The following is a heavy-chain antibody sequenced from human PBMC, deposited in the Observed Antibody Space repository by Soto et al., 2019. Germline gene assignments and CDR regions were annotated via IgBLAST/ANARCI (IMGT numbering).Heavy chain of an antibody. Sequence: GSLRLSCAASGFTFSSYAMSWVRQAPGKGLEWVSAISGSGGSTYYADSVKGRFTISRDNSKNTLYLQMNSLRAEDTAVYYCAKGKEYQLLYGIDYWGQGTLVTVSS. CDR2: ISGSGGST. D-gene: IGHD2-2*02. J-gene: IGHJ4*02. CDR1: GFTFSSYA. V-gene: IGHV3-23*01. CDR3: AKGKEYQLLYGIDY.